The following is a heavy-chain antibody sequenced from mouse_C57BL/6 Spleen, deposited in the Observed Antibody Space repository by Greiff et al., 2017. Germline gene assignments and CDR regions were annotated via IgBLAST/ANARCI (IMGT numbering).Heavy chain of an antibody. D-gene: IGHD4-1*01. Sequence: EVQLVESGGGLVKPGGSLKLSCAASGFTFSSYTMSWVRQTPEKRLEWVATISGGGGNTYYPDSVKGRFTISRDKAKNTLYLQMSRLRSEDTALYYCAREGLGRGYFDYWGQGTTLTVSS. CDR1: GFTFSSYT. V-gene: IGHV5-9*01. CDR3: AREGLGRGYFDY. CDR2: ISGGGGNT. J-gene: IGHJ2*01.